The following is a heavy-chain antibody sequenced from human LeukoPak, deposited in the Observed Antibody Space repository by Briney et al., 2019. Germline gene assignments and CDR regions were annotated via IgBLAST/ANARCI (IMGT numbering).Heavy chain of an antibody. D-gene: IGHD3-10*01. J-gene: IGHJ3*01. CDR3: AKDLWWFGEYDAFDF. CDR2: ISGSGGSR. CDR1: GFTFSSYA. Sequence: GGSLRLSCAASGFTFSSYAMNWVRQAPGKGLEWVSTISGSGGSRYYADSVKGRFTISRDNSKNTLFLQMNSLRAEDTAVYYCAKDLWWFGEYDAFDFWGQGTMVTVSS. V-gene: IGHV3-23*01.